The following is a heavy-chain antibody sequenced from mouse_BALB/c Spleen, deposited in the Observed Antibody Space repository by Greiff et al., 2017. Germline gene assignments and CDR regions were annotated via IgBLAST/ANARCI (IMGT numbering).Heavy chain of an antibody. CDR2: IYPGNVNT. J-gene: IGHJ3*01. CDR1: GYTFTSYY. Sequence: QVQLQQSGPELVKPGASVRISCKASGYTFTSYYIHWVKQRPGQGLEWIGWIYPGNVNTKYNEKFKGKATLTADKSSSTAYMQLSSLTSEDSAVYFCARSYYDYDWCAYWGQGTLVTVSA. CDR3: ARSYYDYDWCAY. D-gene: IGHD2-4*01. V-gene: IGHV1S56*01.